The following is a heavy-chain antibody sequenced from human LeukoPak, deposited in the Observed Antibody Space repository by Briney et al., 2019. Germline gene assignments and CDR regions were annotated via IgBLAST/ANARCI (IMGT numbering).Heavy chain of an antibody. CDR2: ISSSGSTI. D-gene: IGHD6-19*01. V-gene: IGHV3-11*01. CDR3: ARDRTIAVAGRNYYYGMDV. Sequence: GGSLRLSCAASGFTFSDYYMSWIRQAPGKGLEWVSYISSSGSTIYYADSVKGRFTISRDNAKNSLYLQMNSLRAEDTAVYYCARDRTIAVAGRNYYYGMDVWGQGTTVTVSS. CDR1: GFTFSDYY. J-gene: IGHJ6*02.